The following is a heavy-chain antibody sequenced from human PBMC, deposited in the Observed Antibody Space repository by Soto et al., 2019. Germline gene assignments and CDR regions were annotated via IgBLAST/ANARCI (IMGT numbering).Heavy chain of an antibody. CDR2: IYTSGST. Sequence: SETLSLTCTVSGGSISSYYWSWIRQPAGKGLEWIGRIYTSGSTNYNPSLKSRVTISRDNAKNSLYLEMNSLRAEDTAVYYCARESEDLTSNFDYWGQGTLVTVSS. V-gene: IGHV4-4*07. CDR3: ARESEDLTSNFDY. CDR1: GGSISSYY. J-gene: IGHJ4*02.